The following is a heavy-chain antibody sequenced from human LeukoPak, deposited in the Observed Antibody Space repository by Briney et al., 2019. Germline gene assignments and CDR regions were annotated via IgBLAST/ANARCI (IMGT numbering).Heavy chain of an antibody. Sequence: GGSLRLSCAASGFTFSSYSMNWVRQAPGKGLEWVSYISSSSSTIYYADSVKGRFTISRDNAKNSLYLQMNSLKAEDTAVYYCARESYYYDSSGYRKSYYYMDVWGKGTTVTISS. J-gene: IGHJ6*03. CDR2: ISSSSSTI. CDR3: ARESYYYDSSGYRKSYYYMDV. D-gene: IGHD3-22*01. V-gene: IGHV3-48*04. CDR1: GFTFSSYS.